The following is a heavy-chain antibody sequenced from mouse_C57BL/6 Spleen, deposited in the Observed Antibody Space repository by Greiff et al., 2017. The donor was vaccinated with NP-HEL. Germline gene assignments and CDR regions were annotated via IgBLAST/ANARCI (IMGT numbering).Heavy chain of an antibody. CDR1: GYAFSSSW. Sequence: QVQLQQSGPELVKPGASVKISCKASGYAFSSSWMNWVKQRPGKGLEWIGRIYPGDGDTNYNGKFKGKAKLTADKSSSTAYMQLSSLTSEDSAVYFCARGTTVVATDYWGQGTTLTVSS. V-gene: IGHV1-82*01. CDR2: IYPGDGDT. CDR3: ARGTTVVATDY. D-gene: IGHD1-1*01. J-gene: IGHJ2*01.